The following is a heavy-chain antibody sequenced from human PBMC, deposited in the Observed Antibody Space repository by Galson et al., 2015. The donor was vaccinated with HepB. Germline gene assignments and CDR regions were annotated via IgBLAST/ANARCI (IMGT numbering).Heavy chain of an antibody. Sequence: SLRLSCAVSGFTFSNYAMTWVRQAPGKGLEWVSTISGDGGSTYYADSVRGRFTISRDNSRNTLYMQMNSLRAEDTAVYYCAIRAGNWHFDLWGRGTLVTVSS. CDR3: AIRAGNWHFDL. J-gene: IGHJ2*01. V-gene: IGHV3-23*01. CDR2: ISGDGGST. CDR1: GFTFSNYA. D-gene: IGHD6-19*01.